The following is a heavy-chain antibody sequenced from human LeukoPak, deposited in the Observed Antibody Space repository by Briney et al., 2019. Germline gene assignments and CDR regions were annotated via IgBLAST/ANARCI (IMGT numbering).Heavy chain of an antibody. J-gene: IGHJ4*02. D-gene: IGHD3-22*01. V-gene: IGHV3-33*08. CDR3: ARDPPPKGVVVLGFDY. CDR1: GFTFSSYA. CDR2: IWYDGSNK. Sequence: PGGSLRLSCAASGFTFSSYAMHWVRQAPGKGLEWVAVIWYDGSNKYYADSVKGRFTISRDNSKNTLYLQMNSLRAEDTAVYYCARDPPPKGVVVLGFDYWGQGTLVTVSS.